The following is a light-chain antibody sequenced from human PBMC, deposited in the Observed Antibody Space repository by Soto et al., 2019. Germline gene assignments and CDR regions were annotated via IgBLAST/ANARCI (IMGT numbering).Light chain of an antibody. Sequence: EIVLTQSPGTLSLPPGERATLSCRASQSVSSSYLAWYQQTPGQAPRLLIYGASSRATGIPDRFSGSGSGTDFTLTISRLEPEDFAVYYCQQYGSSHFTFGPGTKVDIK. CDR3: QQYGSSHFT. CDR2: GAS. J-gene: IGKJ3*01. CDR1: QSVSSSY. V-gene: IGKV3-20*01.